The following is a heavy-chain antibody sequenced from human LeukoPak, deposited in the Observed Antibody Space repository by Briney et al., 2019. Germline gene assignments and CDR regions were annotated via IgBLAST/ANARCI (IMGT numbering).Heavy chain of an antibody. V-gene: IGHV1-8*01. J-gene: IGHJ4*02. D-gene: IGHD2-15*01. CDR1: GSTFTSYD. CDR2: VNPNSGNT. CDR3: ARGLKLYSGSTWYWDVIDY. Sequence: ASVKVSRKASGSTFTSYDINWVRQATGQGLEWMGWVNPNSGNTGYAHKFQARVTMTRDTSINTAYMELSSLRSEDTAVYYSARGLKLYSGSTWYWDVIDYWGQGTLVTVSS.